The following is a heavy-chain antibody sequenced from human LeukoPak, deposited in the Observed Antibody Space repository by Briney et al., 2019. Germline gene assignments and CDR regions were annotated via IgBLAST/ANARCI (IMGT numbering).Heavy chain of an antibody. V-gene: IGHV6-1*01. CDR1: GDSVSSNSVA. D-gene: IGHD3-9*01. J-gene: IGHJ4*02. CDR2: TYYRSKWYN. Sequence: SQTLSLTCAISGDSVSSNSVAWNWIRQSPSRGFEWLGRTYYRSKWYNDYAVSVKSRITINPDTSKNQFSLLLNSVTPEDTAVYYCSRDRSDWFDFDYWGQGTLVTVSS. CDR3: SRDRSDWFDFDY.